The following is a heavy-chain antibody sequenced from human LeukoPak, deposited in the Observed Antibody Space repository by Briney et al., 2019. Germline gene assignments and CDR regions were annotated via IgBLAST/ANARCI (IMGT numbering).Heavy chain of an antibody. J-gene: IGHJ4*02. CDR3: ARGKGIGAPSY. Sequence: RGSLRLSCAASGFTFSSYWMSWVRQAPGKGLEWVANIKQDGSEKYYVDSVKGRFTISRDNAKNSLYLQMNSLRAEDTAVYYCARGKGIGAPSYWGQGTLVTVSS. CDR1: GFTFSSYW. V-gene: IGHV3-7*03. CDR2: IKQDGSEK. D-gene: IGHD3-16*01.